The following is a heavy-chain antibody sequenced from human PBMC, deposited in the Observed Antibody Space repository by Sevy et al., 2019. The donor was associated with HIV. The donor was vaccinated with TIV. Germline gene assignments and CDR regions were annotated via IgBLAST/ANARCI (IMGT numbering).Heavy chain of an antibody. CDR3: ARRSYDTNGYPQYFFDS. CDR2: IYPDDSDT. CDR1: GYRFTSYW. J-gene: IGHJ4*02. V-gene: IGHV5-51*01. D-gene: IGHD3-22*01. Sequence: GESLKISCKASGYRFTSYWIGWVRQMPGKGLQWMGIIYPDDSDTRYSPSFQGQVIISADKSINTAYLQWSSLKASDTAMYFCARRSYDTNGYPQYFFDSWGQGTLGTVSS.